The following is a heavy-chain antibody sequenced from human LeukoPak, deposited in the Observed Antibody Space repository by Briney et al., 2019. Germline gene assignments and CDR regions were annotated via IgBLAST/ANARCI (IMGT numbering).Heavy chain of an antibody. V-gene: IGHV3-30*02. CDR2: IRYDGSNK. CDR1: GLTFSSYG. J-gene: IGHJ4*02. D-gene: IGHD3-10*01. CDR3: GWDGSGSYTVDY. Sequence: GGSLRLSCAASGLTFSSYGMHWVRQAPGKGLEWVAFIRYDGSNKYYADSVKGRFTISRDNSKNTLYLQMNSLRAEDTAVYYCGWDGSGSYTVDYWGQGTLVTVSS.